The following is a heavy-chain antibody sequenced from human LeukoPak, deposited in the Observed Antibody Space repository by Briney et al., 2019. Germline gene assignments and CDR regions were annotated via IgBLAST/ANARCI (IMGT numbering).Heavy chain of an antibody. V-gene: IGHV1-18*01. CDR3: ARDAIGYCSSTSCYGDY. CDR2: ISAYNGNT. J-gene: IGHJ4*02. D-gene: IGHD2-2*01. Sequence: GSVKVSCKASGYTFTSYGISWVRQAPGQGLEWMGWISAYNGNTNYAQKLQGRVTMTTDTSTSTAYMELRSLRPDDTAVYYCARDAIGYCSSTSCYGDYWGQGTLVTVSS. CDR1: GYTFTSYG.